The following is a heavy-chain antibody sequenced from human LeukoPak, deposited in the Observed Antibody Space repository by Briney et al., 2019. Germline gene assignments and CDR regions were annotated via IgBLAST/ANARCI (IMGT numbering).Heavy chain of an antibody. Sequence: SVKVSCKASGGTFSSYAISWVRQAPGQGLEWMGGIIPIFGTANYAQKFQGRVTITADESTGTAYMELSSLRSEDTAVYYCARTYYDFWSGPTTDYYYGMDVWGQGTTVTVSS. J-gene: IGHJ6*02. CDR2: IIPIFGTA. CDR3: ARTYYDFWSGPTTDYYYGMDV. CDR1: GGTFSSYA. D-gene: IGHD3-3*01. V-gene: IGHV1-69*13.